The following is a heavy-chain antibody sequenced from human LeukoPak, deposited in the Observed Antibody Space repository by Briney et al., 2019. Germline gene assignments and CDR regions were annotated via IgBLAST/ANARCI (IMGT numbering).Heavy chain of an antibody. Sequence: SETLSLTCTVSGYSISSGYYWGWIRQPPGKGLEWIGSIYHSGSTYYNPSLKSRVTISVDTSKNQFSLKLGSVTAADTAVYYCARVRYYGSGLGEWFDPWGQGTLVTVSS. D-gene: IGHD3-10*01. V-gene: IGHV4-38-2*02. CDR2: IYHSGST. CDR3: ARVRYYGSGLGEWFDP. CDR1: GYSISSGYY. J-gene: IGHJ5*02.